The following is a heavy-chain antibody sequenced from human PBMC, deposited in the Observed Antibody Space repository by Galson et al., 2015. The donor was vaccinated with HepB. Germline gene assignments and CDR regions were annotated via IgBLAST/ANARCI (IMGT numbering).Heavy chain of an antibody. J-gene: IGHJ6*02. CDR2: IWYDESEK. D-gene: IGHD3-10*01. Sequence: SLRLSCAASGFTFSTYGMHWVRQAPGKGLEWVAVIWYDESEKFYADSLKGRFTISRDNSKNTVYLQMNSLRAEDTALYYCARDYYGTGSYYSAYYYYVMDVWGQGAAVTVSS. CDR1: GFTFSTYG. CDR3: ARDYYGTGSYYSAYYYYVMDV. V-gene: IGHV3-33*01.